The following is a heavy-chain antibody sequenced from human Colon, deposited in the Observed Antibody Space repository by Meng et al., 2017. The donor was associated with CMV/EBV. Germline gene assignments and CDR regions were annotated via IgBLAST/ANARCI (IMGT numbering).Heavy chain of an antibody. CDR3: AKVSEYFDFWSSSD. CDR2: IYTGATTT. Sequence: GGSLRLSCAASGFPVSANYMAWFRQAPGKGLEWVAIIYTGATTTLYADSVKGRFSISTDSFNNTLYLQMNSLRAEDTAVYYCAKVSEYFDFWSSSDWGQGTLVTVSS. D-gene: IGHD3-3*01. CDR1: GFPVSANY. J-gene: IGHJ4*02. V-gene: IGHV3-53*01.